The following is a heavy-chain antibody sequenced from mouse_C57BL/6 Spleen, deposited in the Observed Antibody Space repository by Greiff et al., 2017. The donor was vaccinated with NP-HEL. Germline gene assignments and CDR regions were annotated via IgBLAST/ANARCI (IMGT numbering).Heavy chain of an antibody. CDR3: ARNYDSHYFDY. CDR2: INPNNGGT. Sequence: VQLKQSGPELVKPGASVKMSCKASGYTFTDYNMHWVKQSHGKSLEWIGYINPNNGGTSYNQKFKGKATLTVNKSSSTAYMELRSLTSEDSAVYYCARNYDSHYFDYWGQGTTLTVSS. V-gene: IGHV1-22*01. CDR1: GYTFTDYN. J-gene: IGHJ2*01. D-gene: IGHD2-4*01.